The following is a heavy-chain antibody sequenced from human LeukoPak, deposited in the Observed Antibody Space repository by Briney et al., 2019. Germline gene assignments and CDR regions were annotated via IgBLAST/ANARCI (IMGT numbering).Heavy chain of an antibody. CDR1: GGSISSYY. Sequence: SETLSLTCTVSGGSISSYYWSWIRQPPGKGLEWIGYIYYSGSTNYNPSLKSRVTISVDTSKNQFSLKLSSVTAADTAVYYCARHTPPNPTPVDAFDIWGQGTMVTVSS. CDR2: IYYSGST. V-gene: IGHV4-59*08. J-gene: IGHJ3*02. CDR3: ARHTPPNPTPVDAFDI.